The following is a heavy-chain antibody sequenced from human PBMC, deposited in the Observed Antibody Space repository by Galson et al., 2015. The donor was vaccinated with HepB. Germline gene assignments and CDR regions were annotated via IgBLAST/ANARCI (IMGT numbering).Heavy chain of an antibody. J-gene: IGHJ4*02. CDR3: TRARGVAAAAPHY. Sequence: SLRLSCAASGFTFGDYAMSWFRQAPGKGLEWVGFIRSKAYGGTTEYAASVKGRFTISRDDSKSIAYLQMNSLKTEDTAVYYCTRARGVAAAAPHYWGQGTLVTVSS. V-gene: IGHV3-49*03. CDR2: IRSKAYGGTT. CDR1: GFTFGDYA. D-gene: IGHD6-13*01.